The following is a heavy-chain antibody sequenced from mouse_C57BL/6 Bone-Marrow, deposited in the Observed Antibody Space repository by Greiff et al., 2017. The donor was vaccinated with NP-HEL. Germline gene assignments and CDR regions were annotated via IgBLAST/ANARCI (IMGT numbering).Heavy chain of an antibody. D-gene: IGHD2-3*01. J-gene: IGHJ3*01. V-gene: IGHV5-17*01. Sequence: EVMLVESGGGLVKPGGSLKLSCAASGFTFTDYGMHWVRQAPEKGLAWVAYISSDSSTIYYADTVKGRFTISRDNAKNTQFLQMTSLRSEDTAMYYCASYDGPWFAYWGQGTLVTVSA. CDR1: GFTFTDYG. CDR2: ISSDSSTI. CDR3: ASYDGPWFAY.